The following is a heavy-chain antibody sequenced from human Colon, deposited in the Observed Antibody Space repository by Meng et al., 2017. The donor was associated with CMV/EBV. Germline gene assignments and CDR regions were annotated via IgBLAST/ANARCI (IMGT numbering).Heavy chain of an antibody. J-gene: IGHJ5*02. CDR1: TYSISRGYY. CDR3: ARSPRGSINWFDP. Sequence: SETLSLTCDVSTYSISRGYYWGCVRQPPGKGLEWIGNVYSSGITYYNPSLESRVTISVDTSKNQFSLKLKSVTAADTAVYFCARSPRGSINWFDPWGQRTLVTVSS. D-gene: IGHD2/OR15-2a*01. V-gene: IGHV4-38-2*01. CDR2: VYSSGIT.